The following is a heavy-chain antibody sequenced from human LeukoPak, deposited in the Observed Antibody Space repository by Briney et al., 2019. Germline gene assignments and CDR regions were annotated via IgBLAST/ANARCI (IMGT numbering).Heavy chain of an antibody. CDR2: INSDGSST. Sequence: GGSLRLSCAASGFSFSNYWMRWVRQAPGKGLVWVSRINSDGSSTTYADSVKGRFTISRDNAKNTLYLQMNSLRAEDTAVYYCARTSIAVAGTGFDPWGQGTLVTVSS. V-gene: IGHV3-74*01. CDR1: GFSFSNYW. CDR3: ARTSIAVAGTGFDP. D-gene: IGHD6-19*01. J-gene: IGHJ5*02.